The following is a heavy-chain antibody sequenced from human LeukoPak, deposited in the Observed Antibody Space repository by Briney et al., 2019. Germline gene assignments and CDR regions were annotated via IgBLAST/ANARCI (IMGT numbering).Heavy chain of an antibody. D-gene: IGHD4-11*01. J-gene: IGHJ6*03. Sequence: ASVKVSCKASGYTLTGYYFHWVRQAPGQGLEWMGWINPNTAGTNYAQKFLGGVTLTWDTSISTAYMELNRLTSDDTAVYYCATSAGDYRAGHYYYMGVWGKGTSVTVSS. CDR2: INPNTAGT. CDR3: ATSAGDYRAGHYYYMGV. V-gene: IGHV1-2*02. CDR1: GYTLTGYY.